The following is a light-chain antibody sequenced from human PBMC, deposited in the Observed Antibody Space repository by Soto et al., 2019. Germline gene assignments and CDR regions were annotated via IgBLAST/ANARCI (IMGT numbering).Light chain of an antibody. CDR1: SSNIGNNF. CDR3: GTWDGSQSAVV. J-gene: IGLJ2*01. V-gene: IGLV1-51*01. CDR2: DND. Sequence: QSVLTQPPSVSAAPGQTVTISCSGSSSNIGNNFVSWYQQIPGTAPKLLIYDNDKRPSGIPDRFSGSKSGTSATLGITGLQTGDEADYYCGTWDGSQSAVVFGGGTKLTVL.